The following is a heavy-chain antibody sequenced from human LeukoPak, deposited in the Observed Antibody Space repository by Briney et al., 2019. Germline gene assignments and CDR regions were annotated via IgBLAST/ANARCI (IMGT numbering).Heavy chain of an antibody. CDR3: ARFRAVIDYLIDY. CDR2: INPNSGGT. D-gene: IGHD3-10*01. J-gene: IGHJ4*02. V-gene: IGHV1-2*02. CDR1: GYTFTGYY. Sequence: ASVKVSCKASGYTFTGYYMHWVRQAPGQGLEWMGWINPNSGGTNYAQKFQGRVTMTRDTSISTAYMELRRLRSDDTAVYYCARFRAVIDYLIDYWGQGTLVTVSS.